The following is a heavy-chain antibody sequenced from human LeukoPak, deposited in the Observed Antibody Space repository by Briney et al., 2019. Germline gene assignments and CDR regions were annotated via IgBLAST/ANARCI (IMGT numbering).Heavy chain of an antibody. Sequence: GGSLRLSCAASGFTFSSYAMGWVRQAPGKGLEWVSVISGSGGSTYYADSVKGRFTISRDNSKNTLYLQMNSLRAEDTAVYYCAKVAHSSSWYYYFDYWGQGTLVTVSS. J-gene: IGHJ4*02. CDR2: ISGSGGST. CDR1: GFTFSSYA. D-gene: IGHD6-13*01. V-gene: IGHV3-23*01. CDR3: AKVAHSSSWYYYFDY.